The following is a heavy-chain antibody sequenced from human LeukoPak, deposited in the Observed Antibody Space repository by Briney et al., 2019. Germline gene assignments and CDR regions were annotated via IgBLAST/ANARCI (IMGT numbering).Heavy chain of an antibody. CDR2: IKEDGSVK. Sequence: GGSLRLSCAASGITFSRYWMNWVRQAPGKGLEWVANIKEDGSVKNYVDSVRGRFTVSRDNAKNSLYLQMNSLRVEDTAVYYCAKDKPFGDCADDWGQGTLVTASS. CDR3: AKDKPFGDCADD. CDR1: GITFSRYW. V-gene: IGHV3-7*01. D-gene: IGHD2-21*02. J-gene: IGHJ4*02.